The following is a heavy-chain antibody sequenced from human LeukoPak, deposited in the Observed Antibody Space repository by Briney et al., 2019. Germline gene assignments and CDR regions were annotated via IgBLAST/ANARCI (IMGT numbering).Heavy chain of an antibody. CDR2: ISSSGSTI. CDR3: ARDHRGDYYDSSGYYFDY. J-gene: IGHJ4*02. Sequence: GGSLRLSCAASGFTFSSYAMSWVRQAPGKGLEWVSYISSSGSTIYYADSVKGRFTISRDNAKNSLYLQMNSLRAEDTAVYYCARDHRGDYYDSSGYYFDYWGQGTLVTVSS. CDR1: GFTFSSYA. V-gene: IGHV3-48*04. D-gene: IGHD3-22*01.